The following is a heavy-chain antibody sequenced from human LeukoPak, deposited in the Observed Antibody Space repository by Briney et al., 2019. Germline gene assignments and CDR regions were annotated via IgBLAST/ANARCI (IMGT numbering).Heavy chain of an antibody. CDR1: GGSISSYY. J-gene: IGHJ6*03. V-gene: IGHV4-4*07. CDR2: IYTSGST. Sequence: PSETLSLTCTVSGGSISSYYWSWIRQPAGKGLEWIGRIYTSGSTNYNPSLKSRVTMSVDTSKNQFSLKLNSVTAADTAVYYCARDGYCSGGSCYSVYYYYYYMDVWGKGTTVTVSS. D-gene: IGHD2-15*01. CDR3: ARDGYCSGGSCYSVYYYYYYMDV.